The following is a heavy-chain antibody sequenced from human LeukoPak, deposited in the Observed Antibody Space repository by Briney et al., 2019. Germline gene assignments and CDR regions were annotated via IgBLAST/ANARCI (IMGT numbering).Heavy chain of an antibody. V-gene: IGHV1-69*06. J-gene: IGHJ6*04. CDR1: GGTFSSYA. CDR2: IIPIFGTA. CDR3: ARPDSSSYLSYGMDV. Sequence: ASVKVSCKASGGTFSSYAISWVRQAPGQGLEWMGGIIPIFGTANYAQKFRGRVTITADKSTSTAYMELSSLRSEDTAVYYCARPDSSSYLSYGMDVWGKGTTVTVSS. D-gene: IGHD6-13*01.